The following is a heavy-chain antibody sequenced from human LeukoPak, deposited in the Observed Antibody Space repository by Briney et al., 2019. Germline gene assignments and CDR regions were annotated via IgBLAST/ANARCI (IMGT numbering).Heavy chain of an antibody. V-gene: IGHV3-30*18. D-gene: IGHD3/OR15-3a*01. CDR3: AKFPYILDAIPSKGAFDI. CDR2: ISYDGSNK. J-gene: IGHJ3*02. CDR1: GFTLSRNW. Sequence: PGGSLRLSCAASGFTLSRNWMTWVRQAPGKGLEWVAVISYDGSNKYYADSVKGRFTISRDNSKNTLYLQMNSLRAEDTAVYYCAKFPYILDAIPSKGAFDIWGQGTMVTVSS.